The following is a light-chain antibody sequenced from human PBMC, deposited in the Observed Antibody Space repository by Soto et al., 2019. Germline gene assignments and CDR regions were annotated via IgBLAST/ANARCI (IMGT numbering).Light chain of an antibody. CDR2: KAS. CDR3: QHYNCYFRT. V-gene: IGKV1-5*03. Sequence: DIAMTQSPSTLSASVVDRVTITCRASQSASSWLAWHPQKPGKAPKLLIYKASSLETGGPSRFSGSGSGTEFALTISSLQPDDFATYYCQHYNCYFRTFVQGTRVDSK. J-gene: IGKJ1*01. CDR1: QSASSW.